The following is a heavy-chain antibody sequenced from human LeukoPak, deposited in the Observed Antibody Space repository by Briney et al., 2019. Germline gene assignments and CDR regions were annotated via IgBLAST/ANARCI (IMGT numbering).Heavy chain of an antibody. CDR3: ARGVRERYMVRGVIPPKYYYYYGMDV. CDR1: GGSFSGYY. D-gene: IGHD3-10*01. V-gene: IGHV4-34*01. CDR2: INHSGST. Sequence: SETLSLTCAVYGGSFSGYYWSWIRQPPGKGLEWIGEINHSGSTNYNPSLKSRVTISVDTSKNQFSLKLSSVTAADTAVYYCARGVRERYMVRGVIPPKYYYYYGMDVWGKGTTVTVSS. J-gene: IGHJ6*04.